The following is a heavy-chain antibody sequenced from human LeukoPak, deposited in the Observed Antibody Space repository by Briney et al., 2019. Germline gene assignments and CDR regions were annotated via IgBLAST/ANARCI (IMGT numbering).Heavy chain of an antibody. V-gene: IGHV1-2*02. CDR1: GYTFTDDY. CDR2: INPNGGGT. Sequence: GASVKVSCKTSGYTFTDDYMQWVRQAPGQGLEWMGWINPNGGGTNYAQKFQGRVTMTRDTSISTAYMELNRLRSDDTAVYYCARDLLKFHHLVPAAISRGFDYWGQGTLVTVSS. D-gene: IGHD2-2*02. J-gene: IGHJ4*02. CDR3: ARDLLKFHHLVPAAISRGFDY.